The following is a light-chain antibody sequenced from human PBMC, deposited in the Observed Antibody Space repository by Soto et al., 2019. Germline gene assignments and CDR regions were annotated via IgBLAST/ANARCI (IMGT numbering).Light chain of an antibody. V-gene: IGKV3-20*01. J-gene: IGKJ1*01. Sequence: ELVLTQSQGTLSVSPGEGATLSCRASHSVRSNYLAWYQQKPGQAPRLLIYGASIRATGIPARFSGSGSGTDFTLTISRLEPEDFAVYYCQQYGSFLPCTFGQGTKVEIQ. CDR3: QQYGSFLPCT. CDR2: GAS. CDR1: HSVRSNY.